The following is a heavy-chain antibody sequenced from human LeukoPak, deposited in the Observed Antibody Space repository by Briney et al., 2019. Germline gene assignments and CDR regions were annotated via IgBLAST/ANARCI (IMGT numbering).Heavy chain of an antibody. CDR2: IYYSGST. D-gene: IGHD2-15*01. V-gene: IGHV4-31*03. J-gene: IGHJ1*01. CDR1: GGSISSGGYY. CDR3: AVGYCGGCSCYAREYFQH. Sequence: SETLSLTCTVSGGSISSGGYYWTWIRQHPGKGLEWIGYIYYSGSTYYNPSLKSRVTISVDTSKNQSSLKLSSVTAADTAVYYCAVGYCGGCSCYAREYFQHWGQGTLVTVSS.